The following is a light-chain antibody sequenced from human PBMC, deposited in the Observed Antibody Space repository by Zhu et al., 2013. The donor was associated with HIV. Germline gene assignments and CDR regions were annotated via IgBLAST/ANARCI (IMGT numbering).Light chain of an antibody. Sequence: QLVLTQPPSVSGAPGQRVSISCTGTSSNIGAGYDVHWYQQLPRTAPKLLIYDNNNRASGVPDRFSGSKSGTSASLDITGLQAADEADYFCQSYDSSLSVVFGGGTKVTVL. CDR1: SSNIGAGYD. J-gene: IGLJ2*01. CDR3: QSYDSSLSVV. CDR2: DNN. V-gene: IGLV1-40*01.